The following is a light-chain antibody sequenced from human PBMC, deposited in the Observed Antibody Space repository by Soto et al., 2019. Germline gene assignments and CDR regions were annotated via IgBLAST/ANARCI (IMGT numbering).Light chain of an antibody. Sequence: DIQMTQSPSSLSASLGDRVTITCRASQPISTFLNWYQQKTGRAPKLLIYGASTLHSGVPSRFSGSGSGTDFTLTISSLRPEDFATSYCQHSYYTPWTFGQGTKVDIK. CDR3: QHSYYTPWT. CDR1: QPISTF. V-gene: IGKV1-39*01. CDR2: GAS. J-gene: IGKJ1*01.